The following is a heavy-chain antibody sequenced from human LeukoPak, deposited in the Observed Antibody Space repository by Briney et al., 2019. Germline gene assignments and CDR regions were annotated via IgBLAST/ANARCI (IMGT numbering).Heavy chain of an antibody. CDR3: ARATHTMIVVVPDY. Sequence: GGSLRLSCAASGFTFSTYDMIWVRQAPGKGLEWVSSISSTSSHIYYADSMKGRFTISRDNAKNSLYLQMNSLRAEDTAVYYCARATHTMIVVVPDYWGQGTLVTVSS. V-gene: IGHV3-21*01. CDR2: ISSTSSHI. D-gene: IGHD3-22*01. J-gene: IGHJ4*02. CDR1: GFTFSTYD.